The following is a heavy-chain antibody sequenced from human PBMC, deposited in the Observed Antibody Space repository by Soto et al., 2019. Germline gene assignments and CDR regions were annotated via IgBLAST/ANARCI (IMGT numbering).Heavy chain of an antibody. J-gene: IGHJ4*02. CDR2: ISGSGETT. CDR3: VLWPPYYFDY. Sequence: EVQLLESGGGLVQPGGSLRLSCAASGFTFSSYAMSWVRQAPGKGLEWVSAISGSGETTYYADSVKGRFTISRDNSKNTLYLQMNSLRADDTAVYYCVLWPPYYFDYWGQGTLVTVSS. V-gene: IGHV3-23*01. CDR1: GFTFSSYA. D-gene: IGHD3-10*01.